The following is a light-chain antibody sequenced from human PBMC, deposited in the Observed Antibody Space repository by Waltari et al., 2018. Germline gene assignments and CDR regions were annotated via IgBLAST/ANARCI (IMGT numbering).Light chain of an antibody. V-gene: IGKV3-11*01. Sequence: IVLTQSPATLSLSPGERATLSCRASQSISSDLGWYQQKPGQAPRLLIYDASNRATGIPARFRGSGSGTDFTLTISSLEPEDIAVYYCQQRSKWPRTFGQGTKVEIK. J-gene: IGKJ1*01. CDR3: QQRSKWPRT. CDR2: DAS. CDR1: QSISSD.